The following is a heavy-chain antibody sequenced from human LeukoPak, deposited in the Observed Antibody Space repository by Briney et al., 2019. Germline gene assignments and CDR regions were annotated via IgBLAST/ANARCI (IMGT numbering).Heavy chain of an antibody. J-gene: IGHJ4*02. D-gene: IGHD6-19*01. V-gene: IGHV3-11*01. Sequence: GGSLRLSCAASGFTFSDYYMSWIRQAPGKGLEWVSYISSSGSTIYYADSVKGRFTISRDNAKNSLYLQMNSLRAEDTAVYYCARSLGYSSGWCPQAPGQLDYWGQGTLVTVSS. CDR1: GFTFSDYY. CDR2: ISSSGSTI. CDR3: ARSLGYSSGWCPQAPGQLDY.